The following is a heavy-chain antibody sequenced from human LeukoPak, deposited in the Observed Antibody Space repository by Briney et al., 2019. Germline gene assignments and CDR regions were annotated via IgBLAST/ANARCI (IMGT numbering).Heavy chain of an antibody. Sequence: TGGSLRLSCTASEFTFSKYDMHWVRQAAGRGLEWVSGIGTGGDTYYPGSLKGRFTISRDTSKSTLYLQMNSLRGEDTAVYYCARDPLNRRWGSYHFDYWGQGTLVTVSS. D-gene: IGHD7-27*01. CDR1: EFTFSKYD. J-gene: IGHJ4*02. CDR2: IGTGGDT. CDR3: ARDPLNRRWGSYHFDY. V-gene: IGHV3-13*01.